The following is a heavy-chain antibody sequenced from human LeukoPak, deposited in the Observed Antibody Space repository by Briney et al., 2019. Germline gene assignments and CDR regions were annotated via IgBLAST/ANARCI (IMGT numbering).Heavy chain of an antibody. J-gene: IGHJ4*02. CDR1: GFTFSNDW. Sequence: GGSLRLSCAASGFTFSNDWMSWVRQAPGKGLEWVANIKQDGNEKYYVDSVRGRFTISRDNAKNSLYLQMNSLRAEDTAVYYCARSLVRGAPDYWGQGTLVTVSS. CDR2: IKQDGNEK. CDR3: ARSLVRGAPDY. D-gene: IGHD3-10*01. V-gene: IGHV3-7*01.